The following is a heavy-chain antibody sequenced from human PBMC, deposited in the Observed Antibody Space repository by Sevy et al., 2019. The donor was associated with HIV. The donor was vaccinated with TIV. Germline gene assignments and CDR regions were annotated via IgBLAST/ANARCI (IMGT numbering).Heavy chain of an antibody. Sequence: GGSLRLSCSASGFTFSSYAMHWVRQAPGKGLEYVSAISSNGGSTYYADSVKGRFTISRDNSKNTLYLQMSSLRAEDTAVYYCVKEGDSSGWYGRGYFDYWGQGTLVNVSS. J-gene: IGHJ4*02. D-gene: IGHD6-19*01. V-gene: IGHV3-64D*06. CDR3: VKEGDSSGWYGRGYFDY. CDR2: ISSNGGST. CDR1: GFTFSSYA.